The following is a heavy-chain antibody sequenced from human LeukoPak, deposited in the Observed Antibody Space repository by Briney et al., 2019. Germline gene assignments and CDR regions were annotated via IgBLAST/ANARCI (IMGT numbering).Heavy chain of an antibody. CDR3: ARLTWDRVGGYDSSYFDY. Sequence: PSETLSLTCTVSGGSISSSSYYWGWIRQPPGKGLEWIGSIYYSGSTYYNPSLKSRVTISVDTSKNQFSLKLSSVTAADTAVYYCARLTWDRVGGYDSSYFDYWGQGTLVTASS. D-gene: IGHD5-12*01. J-gene: IGHJ4*02. CDR2: IYYSGST. CDR1: GGSISSSSYY. V-gene: IGHV4-39*01.